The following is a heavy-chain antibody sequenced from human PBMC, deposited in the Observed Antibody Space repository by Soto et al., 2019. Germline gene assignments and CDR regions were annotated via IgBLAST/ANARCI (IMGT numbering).Heavy chain of an antibody. V-gene: IGHV3-64*01. D-gene: IGHD2-21*01. CDR3: ARRIPFGNGMDV. CDR2: ITSNGGNT. Sequence: EVQLVESGGGLVQPGGSLRLSCAASGFTFSSYAMHWVRQAPGKGLEYVSVITSNGGNTDYASFVKGRFTISRDNSKNTLYLQMGSLRAEDMGVYYCARRIPFGNGMDVWGQGTTVTVSS. CDR1: GFTFSSYA. J-gene: IGHJ6*02.